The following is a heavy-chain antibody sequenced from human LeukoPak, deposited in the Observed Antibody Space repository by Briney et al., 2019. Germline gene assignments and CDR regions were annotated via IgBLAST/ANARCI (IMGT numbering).Heavy chain of an antibody. CDR1: GFTFSNYW. CDR3: VSGSTDSVYRAFGI. D-gene: IGHD5/OR15-5a*01. V-gene: IGHV3-74*01. CDR2: IKSDGKTT. Sequence: GGSLRLSCATSGFTFSNYWMYWVRQPPGMGPVWVSSIKSDGKTTHYADSVKGRFTISRDNAKNTLYLQMSSLRAEDTAIYYCVSGSTDSVYRAFGIWGQGTMVTVSS. J-gene: IGHJ3*02.